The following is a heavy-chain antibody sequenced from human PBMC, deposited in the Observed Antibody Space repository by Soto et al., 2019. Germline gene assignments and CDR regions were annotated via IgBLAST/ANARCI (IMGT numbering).Heavy chain of an antibody. J-gene: IGHJ3*02. V-gene: IGHV1-69*02. CDR1: GGTFSSYT. CDR2: IIPILGIA. D-gene: IGHD3-10*01. CDR3: ARTWKKGFGDDAFDI. Sequence: QVPLVQSGAEVKKPGSSVKVSCKASGGTFSSYTISWVRQAPGQGLEWMGRIIPILGIANYAQKFQGRVTITADKSTSTAYMELSSLRSEDTAVYYCARTWKKGFGDDAFDIWGQGTMVTVSS.